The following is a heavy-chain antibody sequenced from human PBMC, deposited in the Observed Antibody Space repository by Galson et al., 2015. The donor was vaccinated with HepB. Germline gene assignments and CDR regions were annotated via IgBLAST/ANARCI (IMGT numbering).Heavy chain of an antibody. Sequence: SLRLSCAASGFTFSDYYMSWIRQAPGKGLEWLSYISSSTIYTNYADSVKGRFTISRDNVKNQFSLKLSSVTAADTAVYYCARGLRSAWFVDWFDPWGQGTLVTVSS. J-gene: IGHJ5*02. D-gene: IGHD6-19*01. CDR1: GFTFSDYY. CDR2: ISSSTIYT. CDR3: ARGLRSAWFVDWFDP. V-gene: IGHV3-11*05.